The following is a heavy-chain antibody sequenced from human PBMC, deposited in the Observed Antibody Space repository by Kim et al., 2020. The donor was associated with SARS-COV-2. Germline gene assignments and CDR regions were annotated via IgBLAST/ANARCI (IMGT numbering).Heavy chain of an antibody. J-gene: IGHJ4*02. V-gene: IGHV6-1*01. Sequence: SQTLSLTCAISWDSVSSNSATWNWIRQSPSRGLEWLGRTYYRSKWYSDYAASVKSRIAINPDTSKNQFSLQLNSVTPDDTAVYYCARRVCSTGRCWFDYWGEGALVTVSS. CDR3: ARRVCSTGRCWFDY. D-gene: IGHD2-2*01. CDR2: TYYRSKWYS. CDR1: WDSVSSNSAT.